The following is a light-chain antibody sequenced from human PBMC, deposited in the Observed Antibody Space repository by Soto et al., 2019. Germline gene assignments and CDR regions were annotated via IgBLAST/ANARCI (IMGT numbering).Light chain of an antibody. J-gene: IGLJ1*01. CDR3: QPWVTGSRI. CDR2: VTSNGSQ. Sequence: QPVLTQSPSASASLGASVKLTCTLSSGHSSYTIAWHQQQPQKGPRFLMKVTSNGSQRKGDGTPDRVSGTSSGAERYLTISSLLYEDEADYYCQPWVTGSRIFGTGTKLTVL. V-gene: IGLV4-69*01. CDR1: SGHSSYT.